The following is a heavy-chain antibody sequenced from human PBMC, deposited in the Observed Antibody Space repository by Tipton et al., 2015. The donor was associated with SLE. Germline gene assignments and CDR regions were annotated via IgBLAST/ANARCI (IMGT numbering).Heavy chain of an antibody. J-gene: IGHJ4*02. Sequence: TLSLTCAVYGGSFSGYYWGWIRQPPGKGLEWIGNIYYTGSTYYNPSLKRRVILSVDTSKNQFSLRLSSVTAADTALYYCARVRFLEWLFDYWGQGTLVTVSS. V-gene: IGHV4-34*01. D-gene: IGHD3-3*01. CDR1: GGSFSGYY. CDR3: ARVRFLEWLFDY. CDR2: IYYTGST.